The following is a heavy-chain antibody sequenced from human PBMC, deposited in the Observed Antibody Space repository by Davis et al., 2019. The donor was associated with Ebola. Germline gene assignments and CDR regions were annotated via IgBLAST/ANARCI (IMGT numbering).Heavy chain of an antibody. J-gene: IGHJ4*02. D-gene: IGHD2-15*01. CDR1: GFVVSTYY. V-gene: IGHV3-53*01. CDR2: IYSGGTT. CDR3: VRGGWDNAMVVATIPLFDY. Sequence: PGGSLRLSCAASGFVVSTYYMSWVRQAPGKGLEWLSVIYSGGTTYYADSVKGRFTISREDSKTTLYLQMSSLRADDTAVYYCVRGGWDNAMVVATIPLFDYWGPGTQVTVSS.